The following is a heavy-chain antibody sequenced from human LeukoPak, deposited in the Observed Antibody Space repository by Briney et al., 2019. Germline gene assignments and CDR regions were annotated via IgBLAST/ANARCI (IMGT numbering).Heavy chain of an antibody. V-gene: IGHV1-46*01. Sequence: ASVKVSCKASGYTFTGYYMHWVRQAPGQGLEWMGIINPSGGSTSYAQKFQGRVTMTRDTSTSTVYMELSSLRSEDTAVYYCARPYGSGSYYKFDFDYWGQGTLVTVSS. J-gene: IGHJ4*02. CDR3: ARPYGSGSYYKFDFDY. CDR2: INPSGGST. CDR1: GYTFTGYY. D-gene: IGHD3-10*01.